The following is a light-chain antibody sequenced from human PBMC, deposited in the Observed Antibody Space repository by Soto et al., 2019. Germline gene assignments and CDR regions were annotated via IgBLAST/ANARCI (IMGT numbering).Light chain of an antibody. J-gene: IGKJ3*01. V-gene: IGKV1-5*03. CDR2: RAS. CDR1: QIINTW. Sequence: DIQMTQSPSSLSASVGDRVTITCRASQIINTWLAWYQQKPGKAPKLLIYRASNLVNGVPSRFSGSGSGTECTLTISSMQPDDFSIYYCQQYETYSGTFGPGTKVDL. CDR3: QQYETYSGT.